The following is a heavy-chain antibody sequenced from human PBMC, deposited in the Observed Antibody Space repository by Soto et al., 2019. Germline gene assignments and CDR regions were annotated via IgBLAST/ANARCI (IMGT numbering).Heavy chain of an antibody. J-gene: IGHJ4*02. CDR3: ARDGYGYDDYYFDY. CDR2: ISSSSSYI. CDR1: GFTFSSYS. D-gene: IGHD5-12*01. Sequence: GGSLSLSCAASGFTFSSYSMNWVRQAPGKGLEWVSSISSSSSYIYYADSVKGRFTISRDNAKNSLYLQMNSLRAEDTAVYYCARDGYGYDDYYFDYWGQGTLVTVSS. V-gene: IGHV3-21*01.